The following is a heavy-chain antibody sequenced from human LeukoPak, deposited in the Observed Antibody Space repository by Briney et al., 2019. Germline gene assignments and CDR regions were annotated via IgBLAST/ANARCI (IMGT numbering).Heavy chain of an antibody. CDR2: ISSSSSTI. CDR3: ARLSSGWLAYYFDY. CDR1: GFTFSSYG. J-gene: IGHJ4*02. D-gene: IGHD6-19*01. V-gene: IGHV3-48*04. Sequence: GGSLRLSCAASGFTFSSYGMHWVRQAPGKGLEWVSYISSSSSTIYYADSVKGRFTISRDNAKNSLYLQMNSLRAEDTAVYYCARLSSGWLAYYFDYWGQGTLVTVSS.